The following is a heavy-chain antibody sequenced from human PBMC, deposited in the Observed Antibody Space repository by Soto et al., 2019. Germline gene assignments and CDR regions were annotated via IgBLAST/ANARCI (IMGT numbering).Heavy chain of an antibody. CDR2: ISGNDDNT. CDR1: GFTFKNYV. CDR3: AKDPYGDYLSWFDP. Sequence: EVQLLESGGGLVQPGGSLRLSCVASGFTFKNYVMSWVRQAPGKGLEWVSGISGNDDNTYYADSVKGRFTISRDNSKNTLYLQMNSLRDEDTAIYYCAKDPYGDYLSWFDPWGQGTLVTVSS. V-gene: IGHV3-23*01. J-gene: IGHJ5*02. D-gene: IGHD4-17*01.